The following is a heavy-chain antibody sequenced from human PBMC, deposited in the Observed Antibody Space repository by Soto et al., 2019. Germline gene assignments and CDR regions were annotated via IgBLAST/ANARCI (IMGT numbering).Heavy chain of an antibody. CDR2: INSDGSIT. CDR1: GITFSTYW. J-gene: IGHJ4*02. CDR3: AREEYITGIGDY. D-gene: IGHD1-20*01. V-gene: IGHV3-74*01. Sequence: GVLRLSCSASGITFSTYWMHWVRQIPGKGLVWVSRINSDGSITTYADFVKGRFTISRDNAEKTLFLQMNSLRSEDTAVYYCAREEYITGIGDYWGQGTLVTVSS.